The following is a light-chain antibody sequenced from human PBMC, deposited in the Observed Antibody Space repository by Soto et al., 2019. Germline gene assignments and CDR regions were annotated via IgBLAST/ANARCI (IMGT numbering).Light chain of an antibody. Sequence: QSVLTQPASVSGSPGQSVTISCTGTSSDVGGYDFVSWYQQYPGKAPKLIIYDVSFRPTGVSDRFSGSKSDITAALTISGLQPDDEADYYCGSYRQSDTFIFGSGTKVTVL. CDR1: SSDVGGYDF. J-gene: IGLJ1*01. V-gene: IGLV2-14*03. CDR2: DVS. CDR3: GSYRQSDTFI.